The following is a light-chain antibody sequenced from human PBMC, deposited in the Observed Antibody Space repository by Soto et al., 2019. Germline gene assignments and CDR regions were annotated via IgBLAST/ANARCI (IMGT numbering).Light chain of an antibody. Sequence: DIVLTQSPATLSLSPGERATLSCRASQSVSSYLAWYQQKPGQAPRLLIYDASNRATGIPARFSGSGSGTDFTLTISSLEPEDFAVYYCQQRSTWPRLTFGGGTKVEIK. V-gene: IGKV3-11*01. CDR3: QQRSTWPRLT. CDR2: DAS. J-gene: IGKJ4*01. CDR1: QSVSSY.